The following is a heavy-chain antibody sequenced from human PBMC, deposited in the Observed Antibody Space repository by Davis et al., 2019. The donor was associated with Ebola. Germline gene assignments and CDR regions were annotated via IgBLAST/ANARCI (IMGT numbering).Heavy chain of an antibody. Sequence: ASVKVSCKASGYTFTSYGISWVRQAPGQGLEWMGWISAYNGNTNYAQKLQGRVTITTDTSTSTAYMELRSMRSDDTAVNYCARDPGPVEYCTSTSCYTNYYYYMDVWGKGTTVTVSS. CDR3: ARDPGPVEYCTSTSCYTNYYYYMDV. D-gene: IGHD2-2*02. CDR1: GYTFTSYG. V-gene: IGHV1-18*04. CDR2: ISAYNGNT. J-gene: IGHJ6*03.